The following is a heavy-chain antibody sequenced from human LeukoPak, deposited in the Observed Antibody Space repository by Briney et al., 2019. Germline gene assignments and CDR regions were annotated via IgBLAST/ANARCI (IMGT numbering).Heavy chain of an antibody. CDR1: GGTFSRYG. V-gene: IGHV1-69*13. CDR3: ARDGRGDYGGNTHIPYYFDY. Sequence: SVTVSCKGSGGTFSRYGINWGGQAPGQGLEWVGGINPIFGTANYAQKFQGRVTITADESTSTAYMELSSLRSEDTAVYYCARDGRGDYGGNTHIPYYFDYWGQGTLVTVSS. J-gene: IGHJ4*02. CDR2: INPIFGTA. D-gene: IGHD4-23*01.